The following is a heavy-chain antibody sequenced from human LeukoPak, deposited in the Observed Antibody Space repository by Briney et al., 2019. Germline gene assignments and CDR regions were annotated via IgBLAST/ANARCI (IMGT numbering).Heavy chain of an antibody. CDR2: ICGSGGST. D-gene: IGHD6-13*01. CDR1: GFIFCSYA. V-gene: IGHV3-23*01. J-gene: IGHJ6*02. CDR3: AKDWRAAAVGYGMDV. Sequence: GGSLRLSCAASGFIFCSYAMSWVRQAPGEGLEWVSAICGSGGSTYYADSVKGRFTISRDNSKNTLYLQMNSLRAEDTAVYYCAKDWRAAAVGYGMDVWGQGTTVTVSS.